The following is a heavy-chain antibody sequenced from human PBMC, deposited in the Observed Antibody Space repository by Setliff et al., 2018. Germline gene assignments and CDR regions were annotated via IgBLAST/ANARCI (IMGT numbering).Heavy chain of an antibody. CDR2: IYYSGST. J-gene: IGHJ4*02. D-gene: IGHD3-9*01. CDR1: GGSISSSSYY. CDR3: ARTLYDYDILTGPGYYFDY. Sequence: PSETLSLTCTVSGGSISSSSYYWGWIRQPPGKGLEWIGSIYYSGSTYYNPSLKSRVTISVDTSKNQFSLKLSSVTAPDTAVYYCARTLYDYDILTGPGYYFDYWSQGTLVTVSS. V-gene: IGHV4-39*07.